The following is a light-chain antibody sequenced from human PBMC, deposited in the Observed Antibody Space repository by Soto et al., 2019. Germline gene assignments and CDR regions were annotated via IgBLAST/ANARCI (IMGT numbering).Light chain of an antibody. Sequence: DIQLTQSPSSLSASVGDRVTITCRVSQGISSYLNWYRQKPGKVPKLLIYSASNLQSGVPSRFSGSGSGTDFTLTISSLEPEDFAVYYCQQRSTWPPWTFGQRSKVAIK. CDR1: QGISSY. V-gene: IGKV1-27*01. CDR3: QQRSTWPPWT. J-gene: IGKJ1*01. CDR2: SAS.